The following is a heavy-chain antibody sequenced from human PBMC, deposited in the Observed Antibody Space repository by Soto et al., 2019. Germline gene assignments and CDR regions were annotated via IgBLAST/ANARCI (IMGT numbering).Heavy chain of an antibody. CDR3: ARAGRRQQLVLYYFDY. D-gene: IGHD6-13*01. CDR1: GYTFTSYA. J-gene: IGHJ4*02. Sequence: QVQLVQSGAEVKKPGASVKVSCKASGYTFTSYAMHWVRQAPGQRLEWMGWINAGNGNTKYSQKFQGRVTITRDTSASTAYMELSSLRSEDTALYYCARAGRRQQLVLYYFDYWGQGTLVTVSS. V-gene: IGHV1-3*01. CDR2: INAGNGNT.